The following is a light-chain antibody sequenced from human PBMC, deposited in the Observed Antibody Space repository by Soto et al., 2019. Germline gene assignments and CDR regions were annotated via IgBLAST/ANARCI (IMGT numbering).Light chain of an antibody. CDR2: AAS. V-gene: IGKV1-39*01. CDR1: QMISNY. CDR3: QQSYSTPPT. Sequence: DIQMTQSPSSLSASVGDRVTITCRASQMISNYLNCYQQRPGKAPKLLIFAASTLQSGVPSRFSGGGSGTDFSLTISSLQPEDFATYYCQQSYSTPPTFGQGTKVEIK. J-gene: IGKJ1*01.